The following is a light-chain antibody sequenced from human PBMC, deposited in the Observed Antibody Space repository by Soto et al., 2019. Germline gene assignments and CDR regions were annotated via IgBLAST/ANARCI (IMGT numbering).Light chain of an antibody. CDR1: SSDVGGYNY. V-gene: IGLV2-14*01. CDR3: SSYTSSSTYV. CDR2: DVS. J-gene: IGLJ1*01. Sequence: QSVLTQPASVSGSPGQSITISCTGTSSDVGGYNYVSWCQQHPGKAPKLMIYDVSNRPSGVSNRFSGSKSSNTASLTISGLQAEDEADYYCSSYTSSSTYVFGTGTKSPS.